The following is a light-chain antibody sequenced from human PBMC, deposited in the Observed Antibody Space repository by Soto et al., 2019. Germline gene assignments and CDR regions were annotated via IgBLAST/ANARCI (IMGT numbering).Light chain of an antibody. CDR1: SSDVGGYNQ. V-gene: IGLV2-14*01. CDR3: SSYTSSSTLEVL. Sequence: QSALTQPASVSGSPGQSITISCTGTSSDVGGYNQVSWYQQQPGKAPKLIIYDVSNRPSGVSNRFSGSKSGNAASLTISGLQAEDEADYYGSSYTSSSTLEVLFGGGTQLTVL. CDR2: DVS. J-gene: IGLJ7*01.